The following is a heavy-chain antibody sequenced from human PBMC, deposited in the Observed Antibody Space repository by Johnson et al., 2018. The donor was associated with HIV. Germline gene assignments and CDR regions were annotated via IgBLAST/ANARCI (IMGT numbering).Heavy chain of an antibody. CDR3: ARAGGGYPRGGHAFDI. V-gene: IGHV3-30-3*01. J-gene: IGHJ3*02. CDR1: GFTFSGFE. CDR2: ISFDGSNK. Sequence: QVQLVESGGVVVQPGGSLRLSCAASGFTFSGFEMHWVRQSPGKGLEWVAGISFDGSNKYYADSVKGRFTISRDNSKNTLYLQMNSLRAEDTAVYYCARAGGGYPRGGHAFDIWGQGTMVTVSS. D-gene: IGHD3-16*02.